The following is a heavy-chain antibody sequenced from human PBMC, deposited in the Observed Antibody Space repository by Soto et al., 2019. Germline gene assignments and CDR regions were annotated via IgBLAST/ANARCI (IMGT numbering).Heavy chain of an antibody. CDR2: ISGSGDIT. Sequence: EVPLLESGGGLVQPGGSLRLSCATSGFTFSSYAMAWFRQAPGKGLEWVSAISGSGDITYHAASVKGRFSISRDTSRNMLYLLMNSLGAEETAVYYCARAAELDVWSGYYYMDVWGIGTTVTVSS. J-gene: IGHJ6*03. V-gene: IGHV3-23*01. D-gene: IGHD3-3*01. CDR1: GFTFSSYA. CDR3: ARAAELDVWSGYYYMDV.